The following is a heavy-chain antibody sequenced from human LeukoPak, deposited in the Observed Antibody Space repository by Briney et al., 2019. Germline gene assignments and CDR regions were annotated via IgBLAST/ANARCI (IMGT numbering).Heavy chain of an antibody. D-gene: IGHD6-19*01. Sequence: GGSLRLSCAASGFTVSNNYMTWVRQAPGKGLEWVSVIYSGGSTYYADSVKGRFTISRDNSKNTLYLQMNSLRAEDTAVYYCAKATGSSGWYFFDYWGQGTLVTVSS. J-gene: IGHJ4*02. CDR2: IYSGGST. CDR1: GFTVSNNY. CDR3: AKATGSSGWYFFDY. V-gene: IGHV3-53*01.